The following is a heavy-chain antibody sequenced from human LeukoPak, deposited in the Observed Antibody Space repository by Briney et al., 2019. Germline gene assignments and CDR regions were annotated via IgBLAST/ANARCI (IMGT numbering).Heavy chain of an antibody. Sequence: SETLSPTCAVYGGSFSGYYWSWIRQPPGKGLEWIGEINHSGSTNYNPSLNRRVTISVDTSMHQVSLKLSSVTAADTAVYYCARGRFPFYGGFDYWGQGTLVTVSS. J-gene: IGHJ4*02. CDR2: INHSGST. V-gene: IGHV4-34*01. D-gene: IGHD4-23*01. CDR1: GGSFSGYY. CDR3: ARGRFPFYGGFDY.